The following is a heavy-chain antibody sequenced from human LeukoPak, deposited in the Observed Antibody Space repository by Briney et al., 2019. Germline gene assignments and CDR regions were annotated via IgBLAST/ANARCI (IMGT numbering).Heavy chain of an antibody. CDR3: AHRPKEIWGSYDN. Sequence: TLSLTCTVSGGSIRSYYWSWIRQPPGKALEWLALIYWNDDKRYSPSLRSRLTLNKDTSKNQVVLTMTNMDPLDTATYYCAHRPKEIWGSYDNWGQGILVTVSS. J-gene: IGHJ4*02. V-gene: IGHV2-5*01. CDR2: IYWNDDK. CDR1: GGSIRSYYW. D-gene: IGHD3-16*01.